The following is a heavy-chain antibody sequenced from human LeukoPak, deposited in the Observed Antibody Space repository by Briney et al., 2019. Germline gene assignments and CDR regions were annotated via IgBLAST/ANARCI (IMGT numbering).Heavy chain of an antibody. Sequence: GGSLRLSCAASGFTFSIYAMSWVRQAPGKGLEWVSAISGSGDNTYYADPAKGRFTISRDNSKDTLYLQMNSLRAEDTAVYYCAKDRGYWGQGILVTVSS. CDR2: ISGSGDNT. CDR3: AKDRGY. V-gene: IGHV3-23*01. J-gene: IGHJ4*02. CDR1: GFTFSIYA.